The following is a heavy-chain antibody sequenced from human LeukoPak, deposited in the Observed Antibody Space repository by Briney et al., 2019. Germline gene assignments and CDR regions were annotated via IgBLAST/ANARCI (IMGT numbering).Heavy chain of an antibody. CDR3: ARDYYDSSGYYPSDI. CDR1: AGCISSYC. J-gene: IGHJ3*02. D-gene: IGHD3-22*01. V-gene: IGHV4-59*01. CDR2: IYYSGST. Sequence: SETLSLTCTVSAGCISSYCWSWIRQPPGKGLEWIGYIYYSGSTNYNPSLKSRVTISVDTSKNQFSLKLSSVTAADTAVYYCARDYYDSSGYYPSDIWGQGTMVTVSS.